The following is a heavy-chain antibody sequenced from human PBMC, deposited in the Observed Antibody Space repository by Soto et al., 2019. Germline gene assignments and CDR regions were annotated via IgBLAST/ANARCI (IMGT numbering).Heavy chain of an antibody. V-gene: IGHV1-69*01. J-gene: IGHJ4*02. CDR3: AREAGYTYGYVFDY. Sequence: QVQLVQSGAEVKTPGSSVRVSCKASGGTFGNHAISWVRQAPGQGLEWLGGIIPVLGVGDNAQNFQGRVTITADASTSTAYLELSSLRSEDTALYYCAREAGYTYGYVFDYWGQGTLVTVSS. CDR1: GGTFGNHA. D-gene: IGHD5-18*01. CDR2: IIPVLGVG.